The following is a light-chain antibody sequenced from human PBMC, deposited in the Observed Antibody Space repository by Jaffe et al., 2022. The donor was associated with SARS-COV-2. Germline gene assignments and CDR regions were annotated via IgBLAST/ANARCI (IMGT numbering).Light chain of an antibody. J-gene: IGKJ1*01. CDR3: QQYGISPKT. CDR1: QSISSNY. Sequence: EIVLTQSPGTLSLSPGERATLSCRASQSISSNYLAWYQQKPGQAPRLLIYGASSRATGIPDRFSGSGSGTDFSLTISRLEPEDFAVYFCQQYGISPKTFGQGTKVGVK. CDR2: GAS. V-gene: IGKV3-20*01.